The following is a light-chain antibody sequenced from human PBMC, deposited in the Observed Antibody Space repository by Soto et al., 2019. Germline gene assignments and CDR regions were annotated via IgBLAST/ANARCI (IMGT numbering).Light chain of an antibody. Sequence: QSALTQPASVSGSPGQSITISCTGTSSDVGGYNLVSWYQQLPGKAPKLMIYEGNKRPSGVSNRFSGSKSGNTASLTISGLQAEDEADYYCCSYAGRSTYVFGTGTKVTVL. J-gene: IGLJ1*01. CDR2: EGN. CDR1: SSDVGGYNL. CDR3: CSYAGRSTYV. V-gene: IGLV2-23*01.